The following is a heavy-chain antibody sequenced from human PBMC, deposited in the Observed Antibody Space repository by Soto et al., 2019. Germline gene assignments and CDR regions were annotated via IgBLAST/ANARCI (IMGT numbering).Heavy chain of an antibody. D-gene: IGHD6-13*01. CDR1: GGSISSYY. CDR3: ARMAAAGHFDY. J-gene: IGHJ4*02. V-gene: IGHV4-59*08. CDR2: IYYRGST. Sequence: QVQLQESGPGLVKPSETLSLTCTVSGGSISSYYWSWIRQPPGKGLEWIGYIYYRGSTNYNPSLKSRVTIPGDTSKNQFSRKLSSVTAADTAVYYCARMAAAGHFDYWGQGTLDTVSS.